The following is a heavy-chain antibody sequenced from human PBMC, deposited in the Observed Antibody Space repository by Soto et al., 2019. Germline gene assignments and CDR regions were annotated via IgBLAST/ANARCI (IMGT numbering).Heavy chain of an antibody. Sequence: QSLSLTCAFSVDSVSRNSAASCWIRQSPSRGLEWLGRTYYRSKWYNDYAVSVKSRITINPDTSKNQFSLQLKSVISEDTAVYYCVRGIGYIDSWGQGTLVTVS. V-gene: IGHV6-1*01. CDR3: VRGIGYIDS. CDR1: VDSVSRNSAA. J-gene: IGHJ4*02. CDR2: TYYRSKWYN. D-gene: IGHD3-3*01.